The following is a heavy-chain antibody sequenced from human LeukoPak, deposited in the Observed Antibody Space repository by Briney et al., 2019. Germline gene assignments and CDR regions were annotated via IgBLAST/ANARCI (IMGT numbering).Heavy chain of an antibody. D-gene: IGHD4-11*01. J-gene: IGHJ4*02. CDR1: GFTFDDYA. CDR3: ARLQFDGPFDY. V-gene: IGHV3-9*01. Sequence: PGGSLRLSCAASGFTFDDYAMHWVRQAPGKGLEWVSGISWNSGSIGYADSVKGRFTISRDNAKNSLYLQMNSLRVEDTAVYYCARLQFDGPFDYWGQGTLVTVSS. CDR2: ISWNSGSI.